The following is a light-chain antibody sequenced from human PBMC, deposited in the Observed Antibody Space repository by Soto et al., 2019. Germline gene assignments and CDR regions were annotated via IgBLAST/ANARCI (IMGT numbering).Light chain of an antibody. CDR3: QSYDSSLSGLYV. CDR2: GNT. J-gene: IGLJ1*01. V-gene: IGLV1-40*01. CDR1: NSNIGAGYD. Sequence: QSVLTQPPSVSGAPGQRVTISCAGSNSNIGAGYDIHWYQQLPGTAPKLLIYGNTNRPSGVPDRFSGSRSGTSASLAITGLQAEDEADYYYQSYDSSLSGLYVFGTGTKVTVL.